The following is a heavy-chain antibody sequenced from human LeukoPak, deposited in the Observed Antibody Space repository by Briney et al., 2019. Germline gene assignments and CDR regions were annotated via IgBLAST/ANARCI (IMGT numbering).Heavy chain of an antibody. Sequence: SSETLSLTCTVSGGSVNSGNYYWSWIRQPPGEGLEGIGYIYYSGSTNYNPSLKSRVTISVATSKNQFSLKMSSVTAADTAVYYFARGRVRFDPWGQGTPVTVSS. D-gene: IGHD3-10*01. V-gene: IGHV4-61*01. CDR2: IYYSGST. CDR3: ARGRVRFDP. CDR1: GGSVNSGNYY. J-gene: IGHJ5*02.